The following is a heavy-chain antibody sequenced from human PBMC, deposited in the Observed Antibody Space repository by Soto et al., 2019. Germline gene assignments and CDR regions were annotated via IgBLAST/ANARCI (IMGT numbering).Heavy chain of an antibody. Sequence: PGGSLRLSCAASGFTFSDYYMSWIRQAPGKGLEWVSYISSSGSTIYYADSVKGRFTISRDNAKNSLYLQMNSLRAEDTAVCYCARGWYYYGSGSYYSSYYYYGMDVWGQGTTVTVSS. D-gene: IGHD3-10*01. CDR1: GFTFSDYY. CDR2: ISSSGSTI. CDR3: ARGWYYYGSGSYYSSYYYYGMDV. V-gene: IGHV3-11*01. J-gene: IGHJ6*02.